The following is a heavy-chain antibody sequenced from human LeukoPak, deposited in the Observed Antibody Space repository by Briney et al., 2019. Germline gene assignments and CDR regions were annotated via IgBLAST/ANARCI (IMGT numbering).Heavy chain of an antibody. D-gene: IGHD2-15*01. V-gene: IGHV1-2*02. CDR1: GYTFTDYY. J-gene: IGHJ4*02. CDR2: INPNSGGT. Sequence: ASVKVSCKASGYTFTDYYMHWVRQAPGQGLEWMGWINPNSGGTKYAQKFQGRVTMTRDTSISTAYMELSRLRSDDTAVYYCARGLVVVSSFDYWGQGTLVTVSS. CDR3: ARGLVVVSSFDY.